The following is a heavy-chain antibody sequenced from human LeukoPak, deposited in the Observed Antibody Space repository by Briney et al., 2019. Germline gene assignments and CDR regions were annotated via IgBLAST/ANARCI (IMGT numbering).Heavy chain of an antibody. J-gene: IGHJ1*01. V-gene: IGHV2-5*02. Sequence: SGHTLFKPTQTLTLTFSFSGFSFSTHGVGVGWIRQPPGYALEWIALISWDYGKRYIPSLTCRLPITKDTSKHQVVLTMTHMDPLDTATDYCAHSTTSGRWVLQHWGQGALVTVSS. CDR1: GFSFSTHGVG. CDR2: ISWDYGK. D-gene: IGHD1-1*01. CDR3: AHSTTSGRWVLQH.